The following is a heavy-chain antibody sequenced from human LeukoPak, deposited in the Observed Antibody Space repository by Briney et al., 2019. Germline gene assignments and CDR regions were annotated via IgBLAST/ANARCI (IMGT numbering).Heavy chain of an antibody. J-gene: IGHJ5*02. Sequence: GGSLRLSCAASGFSFSTYSMNWVRQAPGKGLEWLSYIRGDSDTIYYADSVKGRFTISRDNAKNSLYLQINSLRAEDTAVYYCASRAIGWYRDANWFDPWGQGTLVPVSS. CDR3: ASRAIGWYRDANWFDP. CDR2: IRGDSDTI. CDR1: GFSFSTYS. V-gene: IGHV3-48*04. D-gene: IGHD6-19*01.